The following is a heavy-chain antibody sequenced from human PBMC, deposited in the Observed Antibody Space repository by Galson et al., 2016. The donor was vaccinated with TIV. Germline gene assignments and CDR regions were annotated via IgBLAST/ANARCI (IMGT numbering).Heavy chain of an antibody. J-gene: IGHJ6*02. V-gene: IGHV1-18*04. Sequence: SVKVSCKASGYTFSYYGISWVRRAPGQGLEWMGWISGHSGNTDYARKFQGRLVMTTDTSTGTAFMEVRSLTSADTAVYYCARDRGSMTMILVVDYYYGMDVWGQGTTVTVSS. CDR2: ISGHSGNT. D-gene: IGHD3-22*01. CDR1: GYTFSYYG. CDR3: ARDRGSMTMILVVDYYYGMDV.